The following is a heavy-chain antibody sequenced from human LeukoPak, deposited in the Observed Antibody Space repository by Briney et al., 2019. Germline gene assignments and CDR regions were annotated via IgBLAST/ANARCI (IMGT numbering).Heavy chain of an antibody. D-gene: IGHD2-15*01. CDR2: ISAYNGNT. CDR3: ARGPYCSGGTCYSQYFDY. CDR1: GYTFTSYG. J-gene: IGHJ4*02. V-gene: IGHV1-18*01. Sequence: ASVKVSCKASGYTFTSYGISWVRQAPGQGLEWMGWISAYNGNTNYAQKLQGRVTMTTDTSTSTAYMELRSLRSDDTAVYYCARGPYCSGGTCYSQYFDYWDQGTLVTVSS.